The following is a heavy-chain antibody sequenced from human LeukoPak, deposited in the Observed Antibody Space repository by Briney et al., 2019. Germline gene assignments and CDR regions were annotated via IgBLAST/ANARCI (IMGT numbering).Heavy chain of an antibody. V-gene: IGHV1-69*13. D-gene: IGHD6-13*01. CDR3: ARSHPWEWQQLVPMDLPNYYFDY. CDR2: IIPIFGTA. CDR1: GGTFSSYA. Sequence: SVKVSCKASGGTFSSYAISWVRQAPGQGLEWMGGIIPIFGTANYAQKFQGRVTITADESTSTAYMELSSLRSEDTAVYYCARSHPWEWQQLVPMDLPNYYFDYWGQGTLVTASS. J-gene: IGHJ4*02.